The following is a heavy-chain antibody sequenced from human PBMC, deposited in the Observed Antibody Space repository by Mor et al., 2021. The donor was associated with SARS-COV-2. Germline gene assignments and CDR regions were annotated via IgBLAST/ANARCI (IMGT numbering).Heavy chain of an antibody. V-gene: IGHV6-1*01. CDR3: ARDAGGDYRFDP. D-gene: IGHD3-10*01. J-gene: IGHJ5*02. Sequence: DYAVSVKTRISINADTSRNHFSLQLTSVTPEDTTVYFCARDAGGDYRFDPWGQGTLVTVSS.